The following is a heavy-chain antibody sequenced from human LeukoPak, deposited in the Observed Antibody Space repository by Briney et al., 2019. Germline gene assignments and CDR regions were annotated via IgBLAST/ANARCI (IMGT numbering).Heavy chain of an antibody. D-gene: IGHD3-16*02. Sequence: ASVTVSCKASGYTFTSYGISWVRQAPGPGLEGMGWISAYYGNTNYAQKLQGRVTMTTYASVSTAYMELRSLRSDDTAVYYCAREPYDYVWGSYRSISDDAFDIWGQGTMVTVSS. CDR3: AREPYDYVWGSYRSISDDAFDI. CDR1: GYTFTSYG. CDR2: ISAYYGNT. V-gene: IGHV1-18*01. J-gene: IGHJ3*02.